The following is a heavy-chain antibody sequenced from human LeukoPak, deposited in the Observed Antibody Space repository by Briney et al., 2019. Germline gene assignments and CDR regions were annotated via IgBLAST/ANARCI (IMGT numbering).Heavy chain of an antibody. CDR3: ARDSDEYQLQQGVGDY. CDR2: IWYDGSNK. D-gene: IGHD2-2*01. Sequence: GGSLRLSCAASGFTFSSYGMHWGRQAPGKGLEWVAVIWYDGSNKYYADSVKGRFTISRDNSKNTLYLQMNSLRAEDTAVYYCARDSDEYQLQQGVGDYWGQGTLVTVSS. CDR1: GFTFSSYG. J-gene: IGHJ4*02. V-gene: IGHV3-33*01.